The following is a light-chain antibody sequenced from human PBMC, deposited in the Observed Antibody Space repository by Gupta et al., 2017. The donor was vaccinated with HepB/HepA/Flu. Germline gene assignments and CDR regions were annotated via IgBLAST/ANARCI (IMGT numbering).Light chain of an antibody. V-gene: IGLV10-54*01. Sequence: QAGLTQPPSVSKGLRQTATLTCTGNTNNVGNKEAAWLQQRQGHPPKALSYKNNDRPSGISERFSASRSGNTASLTITGLLPEDEADYYCAAWDISLSVWVFGGGTKLTVL. CDR3: AAWDISLSVWV. CDR1: TNNVGNKE. CDR2: KNN. J-gene: IGLJ3*02.